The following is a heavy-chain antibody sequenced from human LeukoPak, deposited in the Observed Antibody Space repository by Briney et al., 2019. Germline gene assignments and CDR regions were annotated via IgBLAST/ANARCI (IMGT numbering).Heavy chain of an antibody. J-gene: IGHJ4*02. Sequence: ASVKVSCKASGYTFPGYYMHGVRQAPGQGLEWMGWINPNSGGTNYAQKFQGRVTMTRDTSISTAYMELSRLRSDDTAVYYCAREHSSSSGKVFDYWGQGTVVTVSS. CDR3: AREHSSSSGKVFDY. D-gene: IGHD6-6*01. CDR2: INPNSGGT. CDR1: GYTFPGYY. V-gene: IGHV1-2*02.